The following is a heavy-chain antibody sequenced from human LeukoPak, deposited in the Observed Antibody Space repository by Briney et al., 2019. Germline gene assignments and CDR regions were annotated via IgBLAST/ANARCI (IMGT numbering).Heavy chain of an antibody. Sequence: GGSLRLSCAASGFTFSSYGMHWVRQAPGKGLEWVAVISYDGSNKYYADSVKGRFTISRDNSKNTLYLQMNSLRAEDTAVYYCAKGRSADMVRGVPYYYYYGMDVWGQGTTVTVSS. J-gene: IGHJ6*02. CDR2: ISYDGSNK. CDR1: GFTFSSYG. D-gene: IGHD3-10*01. CDR3: AKGRSADMVRGVPYYYYYGMDV. V-gene: IGHV3-30*18.